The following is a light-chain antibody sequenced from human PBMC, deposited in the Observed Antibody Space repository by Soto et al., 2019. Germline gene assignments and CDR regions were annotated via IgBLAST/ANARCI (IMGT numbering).Light chain of an antibody. CDR2: DVS. Sequence: QSLLHQPSSVYGSPRQAITISRPGTSSDVGGYNYVSWYQQHPGKAPKLMIYDVSNRPSGVSNRFSGSKSGNTASLTISGLQAEDEADYYCSSYTSSSTLVFGTGTKVTVL. J-gene: IGLJ1*01. CDR3: SSYTSSSTLV. CDR1: SSDVGGYNY. V-gene: IGLV2-14*01.